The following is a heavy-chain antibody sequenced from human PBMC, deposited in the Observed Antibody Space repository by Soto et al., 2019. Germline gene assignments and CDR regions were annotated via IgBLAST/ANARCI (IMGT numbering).Heavy chain of an antibody. Sequence: SETLSLTCTVSGGSISSSSYYWGWIRQPPGKGLEWIGSIYYSGSTYYNPSLKSRVTISVDTSKNQFSLKLSSVTAEDTAVYYCARDIVDSSGYSMTFDYWGQGTLVTVSS. J-gene: IGHJ4*02. CDR3: ARDIVDSSGYSMTFDY. CDR2: IYYSGST. CDR1: GGSISSSSYY. V-gene: IGHV4-39*02. D-gene: IGHD3-22*01.